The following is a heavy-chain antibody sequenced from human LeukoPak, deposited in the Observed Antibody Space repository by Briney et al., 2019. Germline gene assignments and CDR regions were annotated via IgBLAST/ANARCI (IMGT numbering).Heavy chain of an antibody. D-gene: IGHD3-22*01. Sequence: SVKVSCKASGGTFSSYAISWVRQAPGQGLEWMGGIIPIFGTANYAQKFQGRVTMTRDTSTSTVYMELSSLRSEDTAVYYCASWANYYDSSGYRHGAFDIWGQGTMVTVSS. J-gene: IGHJ3*02. CDR2: IIPIFGTA. CDR3: ASWANYYDSSGYRHGAFDI. V-gene: IGHV1-69*05. CDR1: GGTFSSYA.